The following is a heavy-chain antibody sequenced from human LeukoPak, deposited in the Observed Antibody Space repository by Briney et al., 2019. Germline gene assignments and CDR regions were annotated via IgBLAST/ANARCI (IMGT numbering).Heavy chain of an antibody. V-gene: IGHV4-34*01. Sequence: SETLSLSSAVYVGSPSGDYGSCSRDPPGKGREWIGEINHSGNTNYKPSLKTRVTISVDTSKNQFTTKLSSVTAADTAVYYCARVADYWGQGTLVTVSS. CDR1: VGSPSGDY. CDR3: ARVADY. CDR2: INHSGNT. J-gene: IGHJ4*02.